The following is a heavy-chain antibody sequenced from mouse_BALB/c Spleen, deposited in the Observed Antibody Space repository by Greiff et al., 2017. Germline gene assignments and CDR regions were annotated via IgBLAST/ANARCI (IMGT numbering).Heavy chain of an antibody. D-gene: IGHD2-14*01. J-gene: IGHJ4*01. CDR1: GYTFTSYW. CDR3: ARDYRGYAMDY. V-gene: IGHV1-7*01. Sequence: QVQLQQSGAELAKPGASVKMSCKASGYTFTSYWIHWVKQRPGQGLEWIGYINPNTGYTEYNQKFKDKATLTADKSSSTAYMQLSSLTSEDSAVYYCARDYRGYAMDYWGQGTSVTVSS. CDR2: INPNTGYT.